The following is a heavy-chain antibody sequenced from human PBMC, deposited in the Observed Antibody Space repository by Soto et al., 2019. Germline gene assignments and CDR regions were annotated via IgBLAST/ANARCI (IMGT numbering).Heavy chain of an antibody. CDR1: GGTFSSYA. CDR2: IIPIFGTA. Sequence: QVQLVQSGAEVKKPGSSVKVSCKAPGGTFSSYAISWVRQAPGQGLEWMGGIIPIFGTAKYAQQFEGRVTITADESTSTGYMELSSLRSEDTAVYYCARSQGGSSSLDIYYYYYYGMDVWGQGTTVTVPS. CDR3: ARSQGGSSSLDIYYYYYYGMDV. V-gene: IGHV1-69*01. D-gene: IGHD2-15*01. J-gene: IGHJ6*02.